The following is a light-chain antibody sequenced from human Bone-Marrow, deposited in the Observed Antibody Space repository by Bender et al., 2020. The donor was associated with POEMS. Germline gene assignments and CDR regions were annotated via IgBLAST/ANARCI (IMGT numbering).Light chain of an antibody. V-gene: IGLV1-44*01. Sequence: QSVLTQPPSASGTPGQSVIISCSGTDSNFGGNNVNWYQHLPGSAPRLVVYSNYQRPSGVPARFSGSKSGTSASLAISDIQSEDEGDYYCTSYVGGYNPHVVFAGGTKLTVL. CDR1: DSNFGGNN. CDR2: SNY. CDR3: TSYVGGYNPHVV. J-gene: IGLJ2*01.